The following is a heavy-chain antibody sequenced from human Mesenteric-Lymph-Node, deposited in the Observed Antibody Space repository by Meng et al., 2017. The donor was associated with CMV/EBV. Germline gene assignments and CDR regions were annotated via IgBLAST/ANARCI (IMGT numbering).Heavy chain of an antibody. CDR2: IWDDGSKK. V-gene: IGHV3-30*02. J-gene: IGHJ6*02. D-gene: IGHD5-12*01. CDR3: AKSDGVAYTGLRGRYFFQYGLGV. Sequence: GESLKISCAASGFTFNTYAMSWVRQAPGKGLEWVAFIWDDGSKKYYADSVKGRFIISRDNSKSTLDLQMNSLRVEDTAVYYCAKSDGVAYTGLRGRYFFQYGLGVWGQGTTVTVSS. CDR1: GFTFNTYA.